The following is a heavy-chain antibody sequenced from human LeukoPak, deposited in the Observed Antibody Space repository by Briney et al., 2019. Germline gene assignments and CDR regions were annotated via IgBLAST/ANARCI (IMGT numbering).Heavy chain of an antibody. D-gene: IGHD6-13*01. CDR2: IYYTGST. Sequence: TASETLSLTCTVSSGSISYYYWSWIRQPPGKGLEWIGYIYYTGSTNYNPSLKSRVTISADTSKNQFSLKLSSVTAADTAVYYCARIDSSNWYRIDYWGQGTLVTVSS. V-gene: IGHV4-59*01. CDR3: ARIDSSNWYRIDY. J-gene: IGHJ4*02. CDR1: SGSISYYY.